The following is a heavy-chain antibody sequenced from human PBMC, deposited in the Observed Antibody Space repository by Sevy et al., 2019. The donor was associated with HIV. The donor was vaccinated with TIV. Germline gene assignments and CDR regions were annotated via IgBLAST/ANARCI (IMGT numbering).Heavy chain of an antibody. D-gene: IGHD2-2*01. CDR2: INHSGST. CDR3: ASEGYCSSTSCFRSFYYGMDV. CDR1: GGSFSGYY. Sequence: SETLSLTCAVYGGSFSGYYWSWIRQPPGKGLEWIGEINHSGSTNYNPSLKSRVTISVDTSKNQFSLKPSSVTAADTAVYYWASEGYCSSTSCFRSFYYGMDVWGQGTTVTVSS. V-gene: IGHV4-34*01. J-gene: IGHJ6*02.